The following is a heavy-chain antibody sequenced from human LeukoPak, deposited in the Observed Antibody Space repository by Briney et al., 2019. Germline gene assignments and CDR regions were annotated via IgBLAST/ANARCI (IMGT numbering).Heavy chain of an antibody. J-gene: IGHJ5*02. CDR3: ARDQVVAGTSWFDP. D-gene: IGHD6-19*01. CDR1: GGSISSYY. V-gene: IGHV4-59*01. Sequence: PSETLSLTCTVSGGSISSYYWSWIRQPPGKGLEWIGYIYYSGSTNYNPSLKSRVTISVDTSKNQFSLKLSSVTAADTAVYYCARDQVVAGTSWFDPWGQGTLVTVSS. CDR2: IYYSGST.